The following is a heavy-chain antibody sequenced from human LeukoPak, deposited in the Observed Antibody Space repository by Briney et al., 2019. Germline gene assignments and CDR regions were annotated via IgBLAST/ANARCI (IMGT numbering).Heavy chain of an antibody. D-gene: IGHD2-8*01. Sequence: ASVKVSCKASEYTFITYDIMWVRQAAGQGLEWMGWLNPQSGNTGYTESFQGRVTLTMDSSISTAYMELRSLRFEDTAVYYCARGPWFRSLVGYCADGVCYPGYWGQGTLVTVSS. J-gene: IGHJ4*02. CDR1: EYTFITYD. CDR2: LNPQSGNT. CDR3: ARGPWFRSLVGYCADGVCYPGY. V-gene: IGHV1-8*01.